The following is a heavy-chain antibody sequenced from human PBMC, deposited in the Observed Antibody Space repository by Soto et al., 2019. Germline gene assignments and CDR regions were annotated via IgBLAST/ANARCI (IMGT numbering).Heavy chain of an antibody. CDR3: ARGDSTDCSNGVCSFFYNHDMDV. CDR1: GYSFTDYH. J-gene: IGHJ6*02. D-gene: IGHD2-8*01. Sequence: QVQLVQSGAEVKKPGASVKVSCKASGYSFTDYHIHWVRQAPGQGLEWLGRINPKSGGTSTAQKFQGSVTMTTEASNSTASMELTRLTSDDTAIYYCARGDSTDCSNGVCSFFYNHDMDVWGQGTTVTVSS. V-gene: IGHV1-2*04. CDR2: INPKSGGT.